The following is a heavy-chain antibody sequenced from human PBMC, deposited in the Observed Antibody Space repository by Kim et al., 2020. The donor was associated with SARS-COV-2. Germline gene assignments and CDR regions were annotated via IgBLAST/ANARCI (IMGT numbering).Heavy chain of an antibody. J-gene: IGHJ4*02. CDR3: VLARSDTAMARLRWNY. CDR2: IKSKTDGGTV. CDR1: GFTFSDAW. V-gene: IGHV3-15*05. Sequence: GGSLRLSCAASGFTFSDAWMTWVRQAPGKGLEWVGRIKSKTDGGTVDYAAPVKGRFSISRDDSSNTLYLQMNSLNAEDTAVYYCVLARSDTAMARLRWNYWGQGTLVTVSS. D-gene: IGHD5-18*01.